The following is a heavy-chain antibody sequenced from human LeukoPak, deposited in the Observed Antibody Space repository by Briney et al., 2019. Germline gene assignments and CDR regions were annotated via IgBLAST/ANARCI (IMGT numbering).Heavy chain of an antibody. CDR1: GYTFTTYD. Sequence: GASVRVSCKASGYTFTTYDINWVRQATGQGLEWMAWMNPNSGNTGYAQKFQGRVTMTGNTSISTAYMELGSLRSEDTAVYYCARVAGNCGGDCYRLVYWGQGTLVTVAS. V-gene: IGHV1-8*01. J-gene: IGHJ4*02. D-gene: IGHD2-21*01. CDR2: MNPNSGNT. CDR3: ARVAGNCGGDCYRLVY.